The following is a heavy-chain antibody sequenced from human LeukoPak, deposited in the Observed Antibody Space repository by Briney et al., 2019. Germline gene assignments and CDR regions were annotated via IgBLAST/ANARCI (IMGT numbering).Heavy chain of an antibody. D-gene: IGHD6-19*01. CDR2: ISGSGGST. Sequence: GGSLRLSCAASGFTFSSYAMSCVRGAPGKGLEWVSAISGSGGSTYYADSVKGRFTISRDNSKNTLYLQMNSLRAEDTAVYYCAKGGSGWYVFSFDYWGQGTLVTVSS. V-gene: IGHV3-23*01. CDR3: AKGGSGWYVFSFDY. CDR1: GFTFSSYA. J-gene: IGHJ4*02.